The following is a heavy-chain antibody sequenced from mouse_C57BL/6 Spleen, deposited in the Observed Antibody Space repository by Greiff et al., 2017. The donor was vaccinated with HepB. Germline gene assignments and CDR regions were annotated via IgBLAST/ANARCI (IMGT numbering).Heavy chain of an antibody. CDR1: GYTFTSYW. J-gene: IGHJ2*01. Sequence: VQLQQSGTVLARPGASVKMSCKTSGYTFTSYWMHWVKQRPGQGLEWIGAIYPGNSDTSYNQKFKGKAKLTAVTSASTAYMELSSLTNEDSAVYYCTRPYYSNQGNLYYFDYWGQGTTLTVSS. D-gene: IGHD2-5*01. CDR2: IYPGNSDT. V-gene: IGHV1-5*01. CDR3: TRPYYSNQGNLYYFDY.